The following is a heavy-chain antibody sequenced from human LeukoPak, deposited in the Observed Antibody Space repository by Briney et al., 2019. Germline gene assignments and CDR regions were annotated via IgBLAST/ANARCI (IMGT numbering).Heavy chain of an antibody. J-gene: IGHJ6*03. CDR1: GFTFSSYA. D-gene: IGHD6-6*01. CDR3: ARVFYSSSNYYYYYMDV. CDR2: ISSSGSTI. V-gene: IGHV3-48*03. Sequence: QTGGSLRLSCAASGFTFSSYAMSWVRQAPGKGLEWVSYISSSGSTIYYADSVKGRFNISRDNAKNSLYLQMNSLRAEDTAVYYCARVFYSSSNYYYYYMDVWGKGTTVTVSS.